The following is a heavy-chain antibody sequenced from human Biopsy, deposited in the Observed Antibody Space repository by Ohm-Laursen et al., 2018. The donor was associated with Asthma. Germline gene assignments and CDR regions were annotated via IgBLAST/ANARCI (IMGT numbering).Heavy chain of an antibody. J-gene: IGHJ4*02. V-gene: IGHV3-11*06. CDR2: ISWSSSYT. CDR1: GFTFSDYP. CDR3: ARGGSRDLWGTYRYPWDY. Sequence: SLRLSCTASGFTFSDYPMTWVRQAPGKGLEWVSYISWSSSYTNYADSVKGRFTISRDNAKNSLFLQMNSLRAEDTAVYYCARGGSRDLWGTYRYPWDYWGQGTRVTVSS. D-gene: IGHD3-16*02.